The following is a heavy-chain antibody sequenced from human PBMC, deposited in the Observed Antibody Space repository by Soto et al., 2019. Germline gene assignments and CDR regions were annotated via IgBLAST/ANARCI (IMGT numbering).Heavy chain of an antibody. J-gene: IGHJ4*02. Sequence: GGSLRLCCAASGFTFSNAWMNWVRQAPGKGLEWIGRIKSKTDGGTTDYAAPVKGRFTISRDDSKNTLYLQMSSLKTEDTAVYYCSPYYYGSGGYRGYWGQGTLVTVSS. CDR3: SPYYYGSGGYRGY. CDR2: IKSKTDGGTT. V-gene: IGHV3-15*01. CDR1: GFTFSNAW. D-gene: IGHD3-10*01.